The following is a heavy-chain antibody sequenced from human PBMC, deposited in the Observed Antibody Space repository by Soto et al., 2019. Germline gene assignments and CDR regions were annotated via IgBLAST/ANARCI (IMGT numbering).Heavy chain of an antibody. Sequence: QVQLQESGPGLVKPSETLSLNCTVSGGSISSFYWSWVRQTPGKGLEWIGYISYSGSTNYNPSLNRRVTISLNPSKEPFSPKLTSVTTADPAVYYCTRRQGNYLDPWGQGTLVTVSS. CDR1: GGSISSFY. J-gene: IGHJ5*02. V-gene: IGHV4-59*01. CDR3: TRRQGNYLDP. D-gene: IGHD3-22*01. CDR2: ISYSGST.